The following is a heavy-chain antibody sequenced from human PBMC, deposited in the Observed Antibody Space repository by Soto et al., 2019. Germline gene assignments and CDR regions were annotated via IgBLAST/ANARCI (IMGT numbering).Heavy chain of an antibody. CDR2: TKDKANSYTT. J-gene: IGHJ5*02. D-gene: IGHD2-21*01. CDR1: GFTFSDHY. V-gene: IGHV3-72*01. CDR3: AVIRKIMGS. Sequence: GGSLRLSCAASGFTFSDHYMDWVRQAPGKGLEWVGRTKDKANSYTTEYAASVKGRFTISRDDSKNSLYLQMNSLKTEDTGIYYCAVIRKIMGSWGQGTLVTVSS.